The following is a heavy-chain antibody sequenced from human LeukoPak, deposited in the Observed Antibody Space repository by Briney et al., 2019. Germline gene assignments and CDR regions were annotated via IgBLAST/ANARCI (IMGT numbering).Heavy chain of an antibody. D-gene: IGHD3-22*01. Sequence: SETLSLTCTVSGYSISSGYYWGWIRQPPGKGLEWIRSIYHSGSTYYNPSLKSRVTISVDTSKNQFSLKLSSVTAADTAVYYCARDRGRITMIVVVGWFDPWGQGTLVTVSS. CDR2: IYHSGST. CDR3: ARDRGRITMIVVVGWFDP. CDR1: GYSISSGYY. V-gene: IGHV4-38-2*02. J-gene: IGHJ5*02.